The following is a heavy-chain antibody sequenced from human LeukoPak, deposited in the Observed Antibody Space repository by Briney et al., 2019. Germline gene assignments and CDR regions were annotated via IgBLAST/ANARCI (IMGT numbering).Heavy chain of an antibody. J-gene: IGHJ4*02. Sequence: GGSLRLSCTASGFTFRDHYMDWVRLAPGKGLEWVSGINWNGGRTGYADSMKGRFIISRDNAKNSLYLQVNSLRAEDTALYYCARNFGGGDSSGPYYWGQGTLVTVSS. CDR1: GFTFRDHY. D-gene: IGHD3-22*01. CDR2: INWNGGRT. CDR3: ARNFGGGDSSGPYY. V-gene: IGHV3-20*04.